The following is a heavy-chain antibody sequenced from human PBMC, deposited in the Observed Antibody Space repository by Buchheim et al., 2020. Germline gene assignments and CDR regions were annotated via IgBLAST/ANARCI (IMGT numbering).Heavy chain of an antibody. J-gene: IGHJ4*02. D-gene: IGHD4-11*01. CDR2: IRYDGSNK. Sequence: QVQLVESGGGVVQPGRSLRLSCAASGFTFSIYGMHWVRQAPGKGLEWVAFIRYDGSNKYYADSVTGRFTISRDNSKNTLYLQMNSLRAEDTAVYYCAKDGLNSNRYLDYWGQGTL. CDR1: GFTFSIYG. CDR3: AKDGLNSNRYLDY. V-gene: IGHV3-30*02.